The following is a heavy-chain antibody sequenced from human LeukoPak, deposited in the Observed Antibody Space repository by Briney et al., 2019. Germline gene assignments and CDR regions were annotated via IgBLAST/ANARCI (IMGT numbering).Heavy chain of an antibody. J-gene: IGHJ5*02. CDR3: ARLGRCYSCNWFDP. Sequence: PSETLSLTCTVSVGSISSSSYYWGWIRQPPGKGLEWIGSIYYSGSTYYNPSLKSRLTISVDTSKNQFSLKLSSVTAADTAVYYCARLGRCYSCNWFDPWGQGTLVTVSS. V-gene: IGHV4-39*01. CDR2: IYYSGST. D-gene: IGHD2-15*01. CDR1: VGSISSSSYY.